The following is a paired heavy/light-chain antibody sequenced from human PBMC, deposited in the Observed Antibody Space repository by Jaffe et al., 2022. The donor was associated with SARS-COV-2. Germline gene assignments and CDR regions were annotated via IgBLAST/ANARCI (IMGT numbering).Heavy chain of an antibody. CDR1: GLTFSNAW. D-gene: IGHD2-21*01. V-gene: IGHV3-15*01. CDR3: TTLLGWDQTVDY. Sequence: EVQLVESGGGLVRPGGSLRLSCAASGLTFSNAWLSWVRQAPGKGLEWVGRIRSKTFGGTIDYAAPVRGRFTISRDDSKDTLYLQLNSLETEDTAVYYCTTLLGWDQTVDYWGQGTLVTVSS. CDR2: IRSKTFGGTI. J-gene: IGHJ4*02.
Light chain of an antibody. J-gene: IGKJ4*01. CDR1: QSVLHSSNNKNY. V-gene: IGKV4-1*01. CDR3: HQYYSLPLT. Sequence: DIVMTQSPDSLAVSLGERATINCKSSQSVLHSSNNKNYLAWYQQKPGQPPKLLIYWASTRESGVPDRFTGSGSGTDFTLTISSLQTEDVAVYYCHQYYSLPLTFGGGTKVEIK. CDR2: WAS.